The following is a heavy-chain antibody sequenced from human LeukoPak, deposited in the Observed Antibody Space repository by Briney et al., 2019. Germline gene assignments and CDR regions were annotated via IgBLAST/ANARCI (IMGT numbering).Heavy chain of an antibody. CDR3: ARDHPGSNSLDH. J-gene: IGHJ4*02. D-gene: IGHD4-11*01. V-gene: IGHV3-74*01. CDR1: GFTFNQYW. Sequence: PGGSLRLSCVASGFTFNQYWMHWVRQAPGAGLEWVSRLRTDGGRTNYADSVKGRFTISRDNARNTVYLQMNSLRVEDTAVYYCARDHPGSNSLDHWGQGTLVTVSS. CDR2: LRTDGGRT.